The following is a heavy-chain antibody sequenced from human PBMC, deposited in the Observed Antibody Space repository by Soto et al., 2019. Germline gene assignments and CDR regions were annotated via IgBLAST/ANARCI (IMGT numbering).Heavy chain of an antibody. CDR2: IWYDGSNK. CDR3: ARELYQWWSGGSFDY. Sequence: PGGSLRLSCAASGFTFSSYGMHWVRQAPGKGLEWVAVIWYDGSNKYYADSVKGRFTISRDNSKNTLYLQMNSLRAEDTAVYYCARELYQWWSGGSFDYWGQGTLVTVSS. V-gene: IGHV3-33*01. D-gene: IGHD2-15*01. CDR1: GFTFSSYG. J-gene: IGHJ4*02.